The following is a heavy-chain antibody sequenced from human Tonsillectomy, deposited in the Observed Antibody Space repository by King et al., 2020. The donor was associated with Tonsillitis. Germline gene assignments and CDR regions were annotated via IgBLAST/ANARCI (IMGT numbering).Heavy chain of an antibody. Sequence: HVQLQQWGAGLLKPSETLSLTCAVYGGSFSAYYWSWIRQPPGKGREWIGEINHSGSTNYNPALKSRVTIPVDTSKNQFSLNLSSVTAADTAVYYCARGDFDPWGQGTLVTVSS. V-gene: IGHV4-34*01. CDR2: INHSGST. CDR1: GGSFSAYY. J-gene: IGHJ5*02. CDR3: ARGDFDP.